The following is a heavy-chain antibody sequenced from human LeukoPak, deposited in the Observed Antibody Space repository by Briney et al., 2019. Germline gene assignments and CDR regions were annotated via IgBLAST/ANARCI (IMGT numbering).Heavy chain of an antibody. Sequence: PGGSPRLSCAASGYTFTSYSMNWVRQAPGKGLEWVSYISDGGETIYYADSVKGRFTISRDNAKNSLYLQMNSLRAEDTAVYYCARDCGTTSCYDFPDFDYWGQGTLVTVSS. CDR1: GYTFTSYS. D-gene: IGHD2-2*01. CDR2: ISDGGETI. CDR3: ARDCGTTSCYDFPDFDY. J-gene: IGHJ4*02. V-gene: IGHV3-48*01.